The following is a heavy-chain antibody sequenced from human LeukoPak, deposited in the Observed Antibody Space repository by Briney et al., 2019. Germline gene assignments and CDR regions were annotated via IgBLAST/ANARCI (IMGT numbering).Heavy chain of an antibody. J-gene: IGHJ6*03. D-gene: IGHD3-10*01. V-gene: IGHV3-48*03. CDR1: GFTFSSYE. CDR2: ISSSGSTM. CDR3: AKDSHYGSGSYNYYYYYYMDV. Sequence: GGSLRLSCAASGFTFSSYEMNWVRQAPGKGLEWVSYISSSGSTMYYTDSVKGRFTISRDNSKNTLYLQMNSLRAEDTAVYYCAKDSHYGSGSYNYYYYYYMDVWGKGTTVTISS.